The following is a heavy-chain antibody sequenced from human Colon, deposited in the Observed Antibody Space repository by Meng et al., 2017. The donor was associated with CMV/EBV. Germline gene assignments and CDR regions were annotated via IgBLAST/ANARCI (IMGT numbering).Heavy chain of an antibody. CDR3: AHRFLRDSSSSLHFDS. V-gene: IGHV2-5*02. Sequence: QYTVEEVGSTLVKPTQTLTLACTFSGFSLSTNGVTVGWIRQPPGKALEWLALIYWDDDKRYSPSLKSRLTITKDTSKNQVVLTMINMDPVDTATYYCAHRFLRDSSSSLHFDSWGQGTLVTVSS. CDR1: GFSLSTNGVT. D-gene: IGHD6-6*01. CDR2: IYWDDDK. J-gene: IGHJ4*02.